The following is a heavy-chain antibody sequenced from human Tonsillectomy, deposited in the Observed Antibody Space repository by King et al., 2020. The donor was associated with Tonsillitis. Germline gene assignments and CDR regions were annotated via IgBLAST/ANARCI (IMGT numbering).Heavy chain of an antibody. CDR2: IHTSGST. Sequence: VQLQESGPGLVKPSETLSLTCTVSSASMSSYYWSWIRQPAEKGLEWVGRIHTSGSTNYTPSLESRVTMSVDTSKNQFSLNLPSMTAADTAVYYCARDQPVGSTRFDFWGQGILVTVSS. V-gene: IGHV4-4*07. J-gene: IGHJ4*02. CDR3: ARDQPVGSTRFDF. CDR1: SASMSSYY. D-gene: IGHD2-2*01.